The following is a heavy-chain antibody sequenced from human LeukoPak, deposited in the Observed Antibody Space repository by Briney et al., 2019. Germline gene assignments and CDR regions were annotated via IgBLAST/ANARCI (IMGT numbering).Heavy chain of an antibody. CDR1: GFTFSSYA. Sequence: QAGGSLRLSCAASGFTFSSYAMSWVRQAPGKGLEWVSAISGSGGSTYYADSVKGRFTISRDNSKNTLYLQMNSLRAEDTAVYYCAKGDRYGDYVEFGHYYFDYWGQGTQVTVSS. J-gene: IGHJ4*02. CDR2: ISGSGGST. D-gene: IGHD4-17*01. CDR3: AKGDRYGDYVEFGHYYFDY. V-gene: IGHV3-23*01.